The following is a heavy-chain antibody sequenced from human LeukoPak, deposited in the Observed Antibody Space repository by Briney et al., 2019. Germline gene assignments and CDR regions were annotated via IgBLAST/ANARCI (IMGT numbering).Heavy chain of an antibody. CDR1: GFTFINAW. D-gene: IGHD4-17*01. CDR2: LSSSRSTM. V-gene: IGHV3-48*02. J-gene: IGHJ4*02. CDR3: ARTVTSFYYFDY. Sequence: GGSLRLSCAASGFTFINAWMTWVRQAPGKGLEWVSFLSSSRSTMFYADSVKGRFTISRDNAKNSLFLQMNSLRDEDTAVYYCARTVTSFYYFDYWGQGALVTVSS.